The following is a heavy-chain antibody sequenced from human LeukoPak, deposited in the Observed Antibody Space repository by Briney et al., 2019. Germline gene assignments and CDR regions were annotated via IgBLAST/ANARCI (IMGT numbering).Heavy chain of an antibody. D-gene: IGHD1-1*01. CDR2: ISAYNGNT. V-gene: IGHV1-18*01. CDR3: AREARERSIDY. Sequence: AASVKVSCKASGYTFTSYAMHWVRQAPGQGLEWMGWISAYNGNTNYAQKLQGRVTMTTDTSTSTAYMELRSLRSDDTAVYYCAREARERSIDYWGQGTLVTVSS. CDR1: GYTFTSYA. J-gene: IGHJ4*02.